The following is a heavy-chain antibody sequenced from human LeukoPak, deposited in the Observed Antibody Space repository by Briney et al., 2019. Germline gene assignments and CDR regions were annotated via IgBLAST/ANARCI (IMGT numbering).Heavy chain of an antibody. Sequence: PGGSLRLSCAASGFTVSSNYMSWVRQAPGKGLDWVSVIYIDGTTHYADSVKGRCTISRDTSTNTVYLQLASLRAEDTATYYCAGYGGSYPYYMDVWGKGTTVTLSS. D-gene: IGHD1-26*01. J-gene: IGHJ6*03. CDR3: AGYGGSYPYYMDV. CDR2: IYIDGTT. CDR1: GFTVSSNY. V-gene: IGHV3-66*01.